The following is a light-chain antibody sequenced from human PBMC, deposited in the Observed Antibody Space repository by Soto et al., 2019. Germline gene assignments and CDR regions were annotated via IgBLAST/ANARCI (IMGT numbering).Light chain of an antibody. CDR1: QDISKY. V-gene: IGKV1-33*01. J-gene: IGKJ4*01. Sequence: DIQMTQSPSSLSASVGDRVTITCQASQDISKYLNWYQQKPGKAPKILIYDVSVLEAGVPSRFSGGGSGTPFPLPISSLQAEDAATYYCQQFDNLPLTFAGGTKVEIK. CDR2: DVS. CDR3: QQFDNLPLT.